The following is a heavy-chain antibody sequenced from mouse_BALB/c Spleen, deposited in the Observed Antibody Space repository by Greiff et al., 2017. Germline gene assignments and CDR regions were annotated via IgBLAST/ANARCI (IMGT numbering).Heavy chain of an antibody. V-gene: IGHV5-17*02. J-gene: IGHJ2*01. D-gene: IGHD2-4*01. CDR2: ISSGSSTI. CDR1: GFTFSSFG. CDR3: ARDYHLDY. Sequence: EVMLVESGGGLVQPGGSLKLSCAASGFTFSSFGMHWVRQAPEKGLEWVAYISSGSSTIYYADTVKGRFTISRDNPKNTLFLQMTSLRSEDTAMYYCARDYHLDYWGQGTTLTVSS.